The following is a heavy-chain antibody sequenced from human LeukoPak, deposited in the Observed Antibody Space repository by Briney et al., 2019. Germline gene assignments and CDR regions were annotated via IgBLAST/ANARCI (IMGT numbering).Heavy chain of an antibody. CDR1: GGSISSYY. D-gene: IGHD6-19*01. Sequence: KPSETLSLTCTVSGGSISSYYWSWIRQPPGKGLEWIGYIYYSGSTNYNPSLKSRVTISVDTSKNQFSLKLSSVTAADTAVYYCARYSSGWPYYFDYWGQGTLVTVSS. V-gene: IGHV4-59*01. CDR3: ARYSSGWPYYFDY. J-gene: IGHJ4*02. CDR2: IYYSGST.